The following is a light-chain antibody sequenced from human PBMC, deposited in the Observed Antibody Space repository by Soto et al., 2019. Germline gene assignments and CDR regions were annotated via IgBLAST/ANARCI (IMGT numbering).Light chain of an antibody. CDR1: QSVSSY. Sequence: DIVLTQSPATLSLSPGERATLSCRASQSVSSYLAWYQQKPGQAPRLLIYDASNRATGIPARFSGSGSGTYFTLTISSLEPEDFAVYYCHQRSNWPPYTFGQGTKLEIK. CDR2: DAS. CDR3: HQRSNWPPYT. V-gene: IGKV3-11*01. J-gene: IGKJ2*01.